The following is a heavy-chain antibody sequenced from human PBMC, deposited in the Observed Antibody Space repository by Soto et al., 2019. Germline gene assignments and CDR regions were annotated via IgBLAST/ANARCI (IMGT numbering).Heavy chain of an antibody. CDR2: ISYDGSNK. J-gene: IGHJ3*02. Sequence: GGSLRLSCAASGFTFSSYAMHWVRQAPGKGLEWVAVISYDGSNKYYADSVKGRFTISRDNSKNTLYLQMNSLRAEDTAVYYCASCYEIEGAFDIWGQGTMVTVSS. CDR1: GFTFSSYA. V-gene: IGHV3-30-3*01. D-gene: IGHD3-3*01. CDR3: ASCYEIEGAFDI.